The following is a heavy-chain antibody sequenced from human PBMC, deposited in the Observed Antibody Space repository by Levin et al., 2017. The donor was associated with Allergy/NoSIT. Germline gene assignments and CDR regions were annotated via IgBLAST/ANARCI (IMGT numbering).Heavy chain of an antibody. CDR1: GFTFSNAW. D-gene: IGHD2/OR15-2a*01. CDR3: VAFGAFDF. V-gene: IGHV3-15*07. J-gene: IGHJ4*02. CDR2: IKSKSDGGAI. Sequence: GGSLRLSCAASGFTFSNAWMNWVRQAPGKGLEWVARIKSKSDGGAIDYAAPVKGRFTISRDDSKNGLYLQMNNLKIEDSAVYYCVAFGAFDFWGQGTLVTVSS.